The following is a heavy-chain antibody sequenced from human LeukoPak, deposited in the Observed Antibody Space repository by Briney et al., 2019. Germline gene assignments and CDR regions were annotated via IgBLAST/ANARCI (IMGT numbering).Heavy chain of an antibody. Sequence: SQTLSLTCTVSGGSISSGSYYWSWIRQPAGKGLEWIVRSYTSGSTNYNPSPKSRVTISVDTSKNQFSLKLSSVTAADTAVYYCARERYYDFWSGPIDYWGQGTLVTVSS. CDR1: GGSISSGSYY. J-gene: IGHJ4*02. CDR3: ARERYYDFWSGPIDY. D-gene: IGHD3-3*01. CDR2: SYTSGST. V-gene: IGHV4-61*02.